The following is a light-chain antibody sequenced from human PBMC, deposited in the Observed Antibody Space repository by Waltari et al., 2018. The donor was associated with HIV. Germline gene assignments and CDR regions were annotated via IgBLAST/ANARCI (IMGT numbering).Light chain of an antibody. J-gene: IGLJ2*01. Sequence: GSSSDVGGYNYVSWYQQHPTKAPKLIIYDVSERPSGVPDRFSGSKSGNRASLTISGLQAEDEADYYCYSYAGSLLFGGGTKLTVL. CDR3: YSYAGSLL. V-gene: IGLV2-11*01. CDR1: SSDVGGYNY. CDR2: DVS.